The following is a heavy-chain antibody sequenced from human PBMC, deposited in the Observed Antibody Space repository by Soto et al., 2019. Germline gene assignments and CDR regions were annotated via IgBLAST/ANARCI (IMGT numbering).Heavy chain of an antibody. Sequence: GASVKVSCKASGYTFSGYYIHWVRQAPGQGLEWMGWINPNSGDTNYAQKFQGRVTMTRGTSITTAYMELSRLRSDDTAVYYCARDGTDFWSGYYNGGYDYWGQGTLVTVS. J-gene: IGHJ4*02. CDR1: GYTFSGYY. CDR3: ARDGTDFWSGYYNGGYDY. D-gene: IGHD3-3*01. CDR2: INPNSGDT. V-gene: IGHV1-2*02.